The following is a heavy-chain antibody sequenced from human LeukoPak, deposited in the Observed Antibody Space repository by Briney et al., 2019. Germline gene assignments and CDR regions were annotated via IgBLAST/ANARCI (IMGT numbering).Heavy chain of an antibody. CDR3: ARAYYDSSGYPFDY. Sequence: GGSLRLSCAGSGFTFSSYTIHWVRRAPGKGLEWVAGIFYDGGNKYYADSVKGRFTISRDNSKNTLYLQMNSLRAEDTAVYYCARAYYDSSGYPFDYWGQGTLVTVSS. V-gene: IGHV3-30-3*01. CDR1: GFTFSSYT. CDR2: IFYDGGNK. J-gene: IGHJ4*02. D-gene: IGHD3-22*01.